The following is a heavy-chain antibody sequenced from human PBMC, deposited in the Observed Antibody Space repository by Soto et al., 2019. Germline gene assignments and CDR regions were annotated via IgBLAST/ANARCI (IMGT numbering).Heavy chain of an antibody. D-gene: IGHD4-17*01. J-gene: IGHJ2*01. Sequence: EVQLVESGGGLVQPGGSLRLSCAASGFTFSDHCMDWVRQAPGKGLEWVGRTRNKANSYTTEYAASVKGRFTISRDDSKNSLYLQINSLKTEDTAVYYCARTTPYWYFDLWGRGTLVTVSS. CDR1: GFTFSDHC. CDR2: TRNKANSYTT. V-gene: IGHV3-72*01. CDR3: ARTTPYWYFDL.